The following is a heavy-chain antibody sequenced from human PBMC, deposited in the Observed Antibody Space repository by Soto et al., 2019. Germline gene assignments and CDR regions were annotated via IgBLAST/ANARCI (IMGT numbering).Heavy chain of an antibody. V-gene: IGHV3-66*01. CDR3: ARDPFAVSEDGWFAP. CDR2: IHTGGST. J-gene: IGHJ5*02. Sequence: EVQLVESGGGLVQPGGSLRLSCAASGFTVSSNYMIWVRQAPGKGLEWVSVIHTGGSTYYADSVKGRFTISRDNSQNTLYLQMTSLRAEDTAVYYCARDPFAVSEDGWFAPWGQGTLVTVSS. CDR1: GFTVSSNY. D-gene: IGHD2-15*01.